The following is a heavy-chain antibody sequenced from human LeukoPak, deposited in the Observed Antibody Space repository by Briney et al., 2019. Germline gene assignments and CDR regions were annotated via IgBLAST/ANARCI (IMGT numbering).Heavy chain of an antibody. D-gene: IGHD2/OR15-2a*01. Sequence: GGSLRLSCAVSGFTFSTYAMSWVRQAPGKGLEWVSAISAGGGSTYYADSVRGRFTISRDNSKSTWYLQMNSLRAEDTAAYYCAKSPRIGSNWYFDLWGRGTLVTVSS. CDR2: ISAGGGST. V-gene: IGHV3-23*01. CDR3: AKSPRIGSNWYFDL. CDR1: GFTFSTYA. J-gene: IGHJ2*01.